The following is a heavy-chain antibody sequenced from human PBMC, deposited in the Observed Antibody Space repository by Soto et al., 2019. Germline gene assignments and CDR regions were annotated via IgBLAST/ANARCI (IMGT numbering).Heavy chain of an antibody. V-gene: IGHV1-69*04. CDR3: ARDPDGSGSYPNWFDP. J-gene: IGHJ5*02. D-gene: IGHD3-10*01. Sequence: ASVKVSCKASGGTFSSYTISWVRQAPGQGLEWMGRIIPILGIANYAQKFQGRVTITADKSTSTAYMELSSLRSEDTAVYYCARDPDGSGSYPNWFDPWGQGTLVTVSS. CDR1: GGTFSSYT. CDR2: IIPILGIA.